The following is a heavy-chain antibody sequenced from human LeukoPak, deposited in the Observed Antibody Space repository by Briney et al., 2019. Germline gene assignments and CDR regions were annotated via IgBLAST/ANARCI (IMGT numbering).Heavy chain of an antibody. J-gene: IGHJ4*02. D-gene: IGHD6-13*01. V-gene: IGHV3-33*01. CDR3: ARGAPGISAADY. CDR1: GFTFSSYG. Sequence: GGSLRLSCAASGFTFSSYGMHWVRQAPGKGLEWVAVIWYDGSNKYYADSVKGRFTISRDNSKNTLYLQMNSLRAEDTAVYYCARGAPGISAADYWGQGTLVTVSS. CDR2: IWYDGSNK.